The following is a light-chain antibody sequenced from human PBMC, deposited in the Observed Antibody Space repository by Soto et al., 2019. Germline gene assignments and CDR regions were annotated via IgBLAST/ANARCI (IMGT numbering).Light chain of an antibody. CDR1: QRLSASD. Sequence: EIVLTQSPATLSASPGQRATLSCRASQRLSASDIAWYQQKPGQAPKFLIYGVSSRATGIPDRFSGSGSGTDFTLTISRLEPEDFAVYHCQQYGSSPLITFGQGTRLEIK. J-gene: IGKJ5*01. CDR2: GVS. CDR3: QQYGSSPLIT. V-gene: IGKV3-20*01.